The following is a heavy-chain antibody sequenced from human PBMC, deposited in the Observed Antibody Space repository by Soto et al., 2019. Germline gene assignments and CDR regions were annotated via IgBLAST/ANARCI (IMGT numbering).Heavy chain of an antibody. CDR3: ARYIVVVPATRYYFVY. J-gene: IGHJ4*02. CDR1: GGSISSSSYY. Sequence: SETLSLTCTVSGGSISSSSYYWCWIRQPPGKGLEWIGSIYYSGSTYYNPSLKSRVTISVDTSKNQFSLKLSSVTAADTAVYYCARYIVVVPATRYYFVYWGKGTLVSVSS. CDR2: IYYSGST. V-gene: IGHV4-39*01. D-gene: IGHD2-2*01.